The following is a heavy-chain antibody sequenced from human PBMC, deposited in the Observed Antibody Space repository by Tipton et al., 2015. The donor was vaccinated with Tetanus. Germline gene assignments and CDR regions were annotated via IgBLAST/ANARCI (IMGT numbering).Heavy chain of an antibody. Sequence: TLSLTCTVSGGSISSSSFHWGWIRQPPGKELEWIGSIYYSGSTYYNLSLKSRVTISVDTSKNQFSLRLSSVTAADTAVYYCARRQTYCTNGFCPFENWGQGTLVTVSS. CDR1: GGSISSSSFH. CDR3: ARRQTYCTNGFCPFEN. V-gene: IGHV4-39*01. CDR2: IYYSGST. J-gene: IGHJ4*02. D-gene: IGHD2-8*01.